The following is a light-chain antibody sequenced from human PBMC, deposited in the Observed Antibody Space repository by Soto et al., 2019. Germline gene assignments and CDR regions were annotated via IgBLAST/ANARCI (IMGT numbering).Light chain of an antibody. CDR2: DAS. Sequence: EILLTQSPSTVSLSAGGIATCSCEATQSASINYWACYHQKPGRAPRHLIYDASSRATGIPDRFSGSGSGTDFTLTISRLEPEDFAVYYCQQYGSSPALTFGGGTKVDI. V-gene: IGKV3D-20*01. CDR3: QQYGSSPALT. J-gene: IGKJ4*01. CDR1: QSASINY.